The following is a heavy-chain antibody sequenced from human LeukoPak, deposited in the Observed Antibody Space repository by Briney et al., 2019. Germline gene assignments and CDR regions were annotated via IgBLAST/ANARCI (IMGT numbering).Heavy chain of an antibody. D-gene: IGHD3-10*01. CDR3: VRFIRGLQSDYFDY. J-gene: IGHJ4*02. V-gene: IGHV3-21*01. Sequence: GGSLRLSCAASGFTLSSYSMNWVRQAPGKGLEWVSSISSSSSYIYYADSVKGRFTISRDNAKNSLYLQMNSLGAEDTAVYYCVRFIRGLQSDYFDYWGQGTLVTVSS. CDR2: ISSSSSYI. CDR1: GFTLSSYS.